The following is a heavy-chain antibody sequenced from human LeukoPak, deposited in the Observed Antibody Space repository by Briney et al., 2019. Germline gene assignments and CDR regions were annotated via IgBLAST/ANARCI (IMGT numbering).Heavy chain of an antibody. CDR2: ISGSGGST. D-gene: IGHD6-6*01. J-gene: IGHJ4*02. CDR3: AKDWYALSSSAYYFDY. V-gene: IGHV3-23*01. Sequence: GGSLRLSCAASGFTFGSYAMSWVRQAPGKGLEWVSAISGSGGSTYYADSVKGRFTISRDNSKNTLYLQMNSLRAEDTAVYYCAKDWYALSSSAYYFDYWGQGTLVTVSS. CDR1: GFTFGSYA.